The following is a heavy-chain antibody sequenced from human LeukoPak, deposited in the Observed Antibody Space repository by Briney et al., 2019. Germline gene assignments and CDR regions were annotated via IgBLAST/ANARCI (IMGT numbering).Heavy chain of an antibody. J-gene: IGHJ4*02. D-gene: IGHD2-21*02. CDR1: GASISSYY. V-gene: IGHV4-59*01. Sequence: SETLSLTCTVSGASISSYYWSWIRQPPGKGLEWIGYIYYSGSTNYNPPLKSRVTFSVDTSKNQFSLKLISVTAADTAVYYCARVKGVVTAILDYWGQGTLVTVSS. CDR2: IYYSGST. CDR3: ARVKGVVTAILDY.